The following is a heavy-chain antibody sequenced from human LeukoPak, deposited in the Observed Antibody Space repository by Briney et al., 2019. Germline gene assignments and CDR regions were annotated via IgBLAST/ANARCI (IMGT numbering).Heavy chain of an antibody. V-gene: IGHV3-30*18. D-gene: IGHD2-21*01. J-gene: IGHJ3*02. CDR2: IWYGGSNK. Sequence: PGRSLRLSCAASGFTFSSYGMHWVRQAPGKGLEWVAVIWYGGSNKYYADSVKGRFTISRDNSKNTLYLQMNSLRAEDTAVYYCAKARDYCGGDCYHDAFDIWGQGTMVTVSS. CDR3: AKARDYCGGDCYHDAFDI. CDR1: GFTFSSYG.